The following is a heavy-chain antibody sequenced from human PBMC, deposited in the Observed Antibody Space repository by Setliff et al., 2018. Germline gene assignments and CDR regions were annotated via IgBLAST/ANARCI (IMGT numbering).Heavy chain of an antibody. D-gene: IGHD6-13*01. V-gene: IGHV3-73*01. CDR1: GFTFSGSE. J-gene: IGHJ5*02. CDR3: VPGLATAGKVS. CDR2: IRSKADKYAT. Sequence: PGESLKISCAASGFTFSGSEIHWVRQASGKGLEWVGRIRSKADKYATDYGASAKGRFIIPRDDSKKTAYLQMDSLRAEDTAVYHCVPGLATAGKVSWGQGTLVTVSS.